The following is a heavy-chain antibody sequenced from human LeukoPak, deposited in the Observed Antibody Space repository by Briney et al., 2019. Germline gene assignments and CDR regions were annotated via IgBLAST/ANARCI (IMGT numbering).Heavy chain of an antibody. CDR3: ARDSGAYYYDSSGPLDY. CDR1: GGTFSSYA. J-gene: IGHJ4*02. Sequence: SVKVSCKASGGTFSSYAISWVRQAPGQGLEWMGGIIPIFGTANYAQKFQGGVTITADESTSTAYMELSSLRSEDTAVYYCARDSGAYYYDSSGPLDYWGQGTLVTVSS. D-gene: IGHD3-22*01. V-gene: IGHV1-69*13. CDR2: IIPIFGTA.